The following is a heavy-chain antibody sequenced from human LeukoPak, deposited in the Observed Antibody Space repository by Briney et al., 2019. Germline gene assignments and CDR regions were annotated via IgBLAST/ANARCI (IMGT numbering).Heavy chain of an antibody. D-gene: IGHD1-1*01. CDR2: ITGSGHST. CDR1: GFTFSRYA. J-gene: IGHJ4*02. V-gene: IGHV3-23*01. Sequence: GGSLRLSCAASGFTFSRYAMSWVRQAPGKGLEWVSTITGSGHSTYYTDSVQGRFSISRDNSNSTLYLQMNSLRAEDTAIYYCAKTAGTTASQLDYWGQGTLVSVSS. CDR3: AKTAGTTASQLDY.